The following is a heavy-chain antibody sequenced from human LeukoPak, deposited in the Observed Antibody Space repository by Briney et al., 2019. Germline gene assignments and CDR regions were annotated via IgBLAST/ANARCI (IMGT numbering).Heavy chain of an antibody. CDR2: IYHSGST. CDR1: GYSISSGYY. V-gene: IGHV4-38-2*02. Sequence: KASETLSLTCTVSGYSISSGYYWGWIRQPPGKGLEWIGSIYHSGSTYYNPSLKSRVTISLDTSKNQFSLKLSSVTAADTAVYYCARDYNGGGGYFDYWGQGTLVTVSS. CDR3: ARDYNGGGGYFDY. J-gene: IGHJ4*02. D-gene: IGHD3-10*01.